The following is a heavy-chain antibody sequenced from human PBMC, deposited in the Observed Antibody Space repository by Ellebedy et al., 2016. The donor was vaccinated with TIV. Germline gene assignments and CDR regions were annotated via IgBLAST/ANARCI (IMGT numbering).Heavy chain of an antibody. Sequence: SETLSLTCAVYGESFSGYYWSWIRQPPGKGLEWIGEINHSGSTNYNPSLKSRVTISVDTSKNQFSLNLRSVTAADTAVYYCARGGGSYFHWGQGTLVTVS. J-gene: IGHJ4*02. CDR2: INHSGST. D-gene: IGHD1-26*01. CDR1: GESFSGYY. V-gene: IGHV4-34*01. CDR3: ARGGGSYFH.